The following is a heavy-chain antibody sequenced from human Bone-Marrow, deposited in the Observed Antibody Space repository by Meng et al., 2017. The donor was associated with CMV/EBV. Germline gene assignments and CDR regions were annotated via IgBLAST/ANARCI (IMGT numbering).Heavy chain of an antibody. Sequence: ASVKVSCKASGYTFNGYYLHWVQQAPGQGLEWMGWISAYNGNTKYAQKLQGRVTMTTDTSKSRAYMEVRSLRSDGAGLYYCSGELLGYSYGAAYYYGMDVWGQGTTVTVSS. CDR3: SGELLGYSYGAAYYYGMDV. D-gene: IGHD5-18*01. J-gene: IGHJ6*02. CDR1: GYTFNGYY. V-gene: IGHV1-18*04. CDR2: ISAYNGNT.